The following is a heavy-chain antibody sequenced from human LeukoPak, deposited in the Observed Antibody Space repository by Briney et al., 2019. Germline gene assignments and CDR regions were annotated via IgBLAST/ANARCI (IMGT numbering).Heavy chain of an antibody. D-gene: IGHD5-12*01. Sequence: GGSLRLSCAASGFTFSDYAMSWVRQAPGKGLEWVSAISGSASSTYHADSVKGRFTVSRDNSKNTLYLQMKSLRAEDTAVYYCAKGGGYEAQYYYYYLDVWGKGTTVTISS. J-gene: IGHJ6*03. CDR2: ISGSASST. V-gene: IGHV3-23*01. CDR1: GFTFSDYA. CDR3: AKGGGYEAQYYYYYLDV.